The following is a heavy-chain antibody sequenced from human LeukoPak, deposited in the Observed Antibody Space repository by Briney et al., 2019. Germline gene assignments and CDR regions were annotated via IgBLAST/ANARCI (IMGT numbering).Heavy chain of an antibody. V-gene: IGHV3-66*02. D-gene: IGHD4-23*01. J-gene: IGHJ4*02. CDR3: ARRAYGGKPPADY. CDR1: GFTVSSNY. CDR2: IYSGGST. Sequence: LAGGSLRLSCAASGFTVSSNYMSWVRQAPGRGLEWVSVIYSGGSTYYAESVKGRFTISRDNSKNTLYLQMNRLRAEDRAVYYGARRAYGGKPPADYWGQGTLVTVSS.